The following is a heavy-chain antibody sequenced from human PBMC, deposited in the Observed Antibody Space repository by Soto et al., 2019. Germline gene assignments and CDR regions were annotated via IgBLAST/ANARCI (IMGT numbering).Heavy chain of an antibody. D-gene: IGHD3-9*01. CDR2: VSGSGDYT. CDR3: AKDRSFDILTASYTVDYHYGLDV. J-gene: IGHJ6*02. V-gene: IGHV3-23*01. CDR1: GFTFSTYA. Sequence: EVQLLESGGGLVQPGGSLRLSCAASGFTFSTYAMTWVRQAPGKGLEWVSTVSGSGDYTYYADSVEGRFTVSRDNSKNTVFLQMNSLRAEDTALYYCAKDRSFDILTASYTVDYHYGLDVWGQGTTVTVSS.